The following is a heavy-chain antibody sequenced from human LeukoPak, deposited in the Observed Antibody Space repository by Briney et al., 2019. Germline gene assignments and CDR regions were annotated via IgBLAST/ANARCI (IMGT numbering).Heavy chain of an antibody. CDR3: ATSHSSGYYYYFDY. D-gene: IGHD3-22*01. V-gene: IGHV1-24*01. CDR1: EYPHTQLS. Sequence: ASVKVSCKVAEYPHTQLSMHWLRQAPGKGLEWMGGFDPEDGETIYAHKFQGRVTMTEETSTDTAYMELSSLRSEDTAVYCCATSHSSGYYYYFDYWGQGTLVAVSS. CDR2: FDPEDGET. J-gene: IGHJ4*02.